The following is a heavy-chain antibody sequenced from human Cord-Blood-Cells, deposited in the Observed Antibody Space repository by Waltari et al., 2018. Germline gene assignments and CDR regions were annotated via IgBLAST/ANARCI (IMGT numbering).Heavy chain of an antibody. V-gene: IGHV3-74*01. CDR2: INSDGSST. CDR1: GFPFSSYR. Sequence: EVQLVESGGGFVQPGGSLRPSCAASGFPFSSYRMPCVRQSPGKGLGWLSRINSDGSSTIYADSVKGRFTISRDNAKNTLYLQMNSLRAEDTAVYYCARAYCSSTSCYYFDYWGQGTLVTVSS. CDR3: ARAYCSSTSCYYFDY. D-gene: IGHD2-2*01. J-gene: IGHJ4*02.